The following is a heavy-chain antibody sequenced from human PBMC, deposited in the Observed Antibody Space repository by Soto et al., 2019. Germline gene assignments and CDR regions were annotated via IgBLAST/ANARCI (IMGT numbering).Heavy chain of an antibody. D-gene: IGHD5-18*01. CDR3: AKDITPLSSYGFYYGMDV. V-gene: IGHV3-43*01. Sequence: GSLRLSCAASGFTFDDYTMHWVRQAPGKGLEWVSLISWDGGSKYYADSVKGRFTISRDNSKNSLYLQMNSLRTEDTALYYCAKDITPLSSYGFYYGMDVWGQGTTVTVSS. J-gene: IGHJ6*02. CDR1: GFTFDDYT. CDR2: ISWDGGSK.